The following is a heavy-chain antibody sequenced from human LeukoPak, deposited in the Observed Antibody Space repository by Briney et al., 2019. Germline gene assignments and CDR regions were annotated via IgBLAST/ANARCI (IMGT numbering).Heavy chain of an antibody. CDR3: ARPSAAAVTTEGDY. D-gene: IGHD4-17*01. CDR1: GYSSSRYW. V-gene: IGHV5-51*01. Sequence: GESLKISCKASGYSSSRYWIGWVRQMTGKGLEWMGIIYPGDSETRYSPSFQGQVTISSDKSISTAYLQWSSLKASDNAMYYCARPSAAAVTTEGDYWGQGTLVTVSS. CDR2: IYPGDSET. J-gene: IGHJ4*02.